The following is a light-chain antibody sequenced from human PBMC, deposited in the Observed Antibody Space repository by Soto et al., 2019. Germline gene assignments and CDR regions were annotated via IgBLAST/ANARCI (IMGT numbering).Light chain of an antibody. CDR2: FNS. CDR3: QSYYSSLSGYV. J-gene: IGLJ1*01. CDR1: SSNIGAGYD. V-gene: IGLV1-40*01. Sequence: QSVLTQPPSVSGAPGQRVTISCTGSSSNIGAGYDVHWYQQLPGTAPKLLIYFNSNRPSGVPDRFSGSTSGTSASLAITGLQAEDEADYYCQSYYSSLSGYVFGAGTKLTVL.